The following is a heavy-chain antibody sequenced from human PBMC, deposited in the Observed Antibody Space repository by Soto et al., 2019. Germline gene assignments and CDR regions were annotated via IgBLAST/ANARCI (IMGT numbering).Heavy chain of an antibody. Sequence: QVQLVQSGAEVKKPGASVKVSCKVSGYTLTELSMHWVRQAPGKGLEWMGGFDPEDGETIYAQKFQGRVTXTXEIXTDTAYMELSSLRSEDTAVYYCATDLWKEGATMDYWGQGTLVTVSS. V-gene: IGHV1-24*01. J-gene: IGHJ4*02. CDR3: ATDLWKEGATMDY. D-gene: IGHD1-26*01. CDR1: GYTLTELS. CDR2: FDPEDGET.